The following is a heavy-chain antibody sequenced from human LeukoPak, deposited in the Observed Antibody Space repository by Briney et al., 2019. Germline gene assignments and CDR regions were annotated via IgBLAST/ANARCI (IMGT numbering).Heavy chain of an antibody. CDR1: GFTFSSYA. CDR3: ATTVLLWFGETIGDY. J-gene: IGHJ4*02. D-gene: IGHD3-10*01. CDR2: ISGSGGST. V-gene: IGHV3-23*01. Sequence: GGSLRLSCAASGFTFSSYAMSWVRQAPGKGLEWVSAISGSGGSTYYADSVKGRLTISRDNSKNTLYLQMNSLRAEDTAVYYCATTVLLWFGETIGDYWGQETLVTVSS.